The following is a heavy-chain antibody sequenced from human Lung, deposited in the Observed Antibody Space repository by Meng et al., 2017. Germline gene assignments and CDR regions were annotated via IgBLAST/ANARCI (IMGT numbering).Heavy chain of an antibody. J-gene: IGHJ5*02. Sequence: QVQLQESGPRLGRPSQTLSLTCTGSGASISSAVFLIWLRQPPGKDLEWIGYISYSGATHYNPSLKSRLTISVDTAKNQFSLSLSSVTAADTAVYYCARVVGDCASCYKGWFDPWGQGTLVTVSS. CDR3: ARVVGDCASCYKGWFDP. CDR1: GASISSAVF. D-gene: IGHD2-2*02. CDR2: ISYSGAT. V-gene: IGHV4-30-4*01.